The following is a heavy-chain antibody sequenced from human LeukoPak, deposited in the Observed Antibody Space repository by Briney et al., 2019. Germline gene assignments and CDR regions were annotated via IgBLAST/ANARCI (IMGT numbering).Heavy chain of an antibody. CDR3: ARDLANVLLWFGESPPAGWFDP. V-gene: IGHV3-48*04. J-gene: IGHJ5*02. Sequence: PGGSLRLSCAASGFTFSSYSMNWVRQAPGKGLEWVSYISSSSSTIYYADSVKGRFTISRDNAKNSLYLQMNSLRAEDTAVYYCARDLANVLLWFGESPPAGWFDPWGQGTLVTVSS. CDR1: GFTFSSYS. CDR2: ISSSSSTI. D-gene: IGHD3-10*01.